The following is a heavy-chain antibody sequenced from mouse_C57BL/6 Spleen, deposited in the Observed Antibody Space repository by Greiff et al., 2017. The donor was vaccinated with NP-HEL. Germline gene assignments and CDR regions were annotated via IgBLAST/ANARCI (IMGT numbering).Heavy chain of an antibody. CDR3: ARDAMDY. CDR2: ISDGGSYT. CDR1: GFTFSSYA. V-gene: IGHV5-4*01. J-gene: IGHJ4*01. Sequence: EVQRVESGGGLVKPGGSLKLSCAASGFTFSSYAMSWVRQTPEKRLEWVATISDGGSYTYYPDNVKGRFTISRDNAKNNLYLQMSHLKSEDTAMYYCARDAMDYWGQGTSVTVSS.